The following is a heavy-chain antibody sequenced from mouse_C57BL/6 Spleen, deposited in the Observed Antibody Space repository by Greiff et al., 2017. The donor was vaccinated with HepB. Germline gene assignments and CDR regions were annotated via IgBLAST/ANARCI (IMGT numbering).Heavy chain of an antibody. CDR3: ARRYYYGSSLYYYAMDY. J-gene: IGHJ4*01. D-gene: IGHD1-1*01. CDR1: GYTFTSYW. Sequence: QVQLQQPGAELVKPGASVKLSCKASGYTFTSYWMHWVKQRPGRGLEWIGRIDPNSGGTKYNEKFKSKATLTVDKPSSTAYMQLSSLTSEDSAVYYCARRYYYGSSLYYYAMDYWGQGTSVTVSS. V-gene: IGHV1-72*01. CDR2: IDPNSGGT.